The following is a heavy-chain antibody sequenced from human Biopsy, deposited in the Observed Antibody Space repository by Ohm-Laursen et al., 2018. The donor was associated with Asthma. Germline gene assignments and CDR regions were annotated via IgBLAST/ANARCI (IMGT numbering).Heavy chain of an antibody. CDR1: GYNFISFA. CDR2: VNTGNGDT. J-gene: IGHJ3*01. Sequence: ASSVKVSCKASGYNFISFAIHWVRQAPGQRLEWMGWVNTGNGDTKYSQKSQGRVTITRDTSASTAYMELRSLRSEDTATYYCARTYYDFLTGQVKDVFGVWGQGTMVTVSS. CDR3: ARTYYDFLTGQVKDVFGV. V-gene: IGHV1-3*04. D-gene: IGHD3-9*01.